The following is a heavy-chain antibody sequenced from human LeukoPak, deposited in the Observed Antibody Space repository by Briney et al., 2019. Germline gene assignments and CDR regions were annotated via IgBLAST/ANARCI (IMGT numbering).Heavy chain of an antibody. Sequence: GGSLILSWPASGFSVSSYAMRWVRQVPGKGLEWVSAIRGNGGSTYYADTVKGRFTISRDNSKNTLYLQMNSLRAEDTAVYYCAKDLRNDARAYWGQGTLVTVSS. CDR2: IRGNGGST. CDR3: AKDLRNDARAY. J-gene: IGHJ4*02. CDR1: GFSVSSYA. V-gene: IGHV3-23*01. D-gene: IGHD1-1*01.